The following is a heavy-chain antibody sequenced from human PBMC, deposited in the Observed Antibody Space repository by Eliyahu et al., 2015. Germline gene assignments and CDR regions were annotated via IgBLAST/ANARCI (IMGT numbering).Heavy chain of an antibody. V-gene: IGHV4-34*02. D-gene: IGHD3-10*01. J-gene: IGHJ6*03. Sequence: QVQLQQWGAGLLKPSETLSLTXGXXGASLXDYDWXWIRQXPGKGLEWIGEINRYGITNYTPSLKSRVTISVDTSRRQVSLNLKSVTAADAAIYYCARGAGFEELSFSYHFMDVWGKGTTVTVSS. CDR3: ARGAGFEELSFSYHFMDV. CDR2: INRYGIT. CDR1: GASLXDYD.